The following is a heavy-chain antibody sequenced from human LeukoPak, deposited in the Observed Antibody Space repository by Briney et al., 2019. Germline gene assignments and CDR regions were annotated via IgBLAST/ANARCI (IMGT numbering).Heavy chain of an antibody. Sequence: GGSLRLSCAASGFTFSSYAMSWVRQAPGKGLEWVSAISGSGGSAYYADSVKGRFTISRDNSKNTLYLQMNSLRAEDTAVYYCAKGSYPVVPAAPDYWGQGTLVTVSS. CDR1: GFTFSSYA. J-gene: IGHJ4*02. CDR3: AKGSYPVVPAAPDY. D-gene: IGHD2-2*01. V-gene: IGHV3-23*01. CDR2: ISGSGGSA.